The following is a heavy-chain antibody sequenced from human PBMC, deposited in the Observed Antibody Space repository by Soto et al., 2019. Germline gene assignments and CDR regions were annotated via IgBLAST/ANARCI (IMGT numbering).Heavy chain of an antibody. D-gene: IGHD6-19*01. V-gene: IGHV4-31*03. Sequence: PSETLSLTCFVSCYSITAGGYYWSWIRHHPGKGLEWIGSFYSSGSIIYNPSLRGRVSISGDTSSNQFSMSLTSVTAADTARYYCARMYSSGSGWFHPWGQGTLVTVSS. CDR2: FYSSGSI. CDR3: ARMYSSGSGWFHP. CDR1: CYSITAGGYY. J-gene: IGHJ5*02.